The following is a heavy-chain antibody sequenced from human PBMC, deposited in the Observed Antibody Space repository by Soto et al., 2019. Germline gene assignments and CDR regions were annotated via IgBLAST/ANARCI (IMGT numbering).Heavy chain of an antibody. J-gene: IGHJ4*02. CDR2: IYWDDDK. Sequence: GSGPTLVNPTQTLTLTCTFSGTSLTTSGVGVGWIRQPPGKALEWLALIYWDDDKRYSPSLKSRLTITKDTSKNQVVLRMTNMDPVDTATYYCTHSPEYPVFDYWGQGTLVTVSS. CDR3: THSPEYPVFDY. CDR1: GTSLTTSGVG. V-gene: IGHV2-5*02.